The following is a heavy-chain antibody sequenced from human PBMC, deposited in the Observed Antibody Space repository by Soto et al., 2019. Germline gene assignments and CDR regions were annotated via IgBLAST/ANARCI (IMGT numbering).Heavy chain of an antibody. J-gene: IGHJ4*02. CDR2: VFSSVSA. Sequence: SETLSLTCIVSGVSVTSYTWSWGRQPANKGLEWIGRVFSSVSATYNPSLKSRVSISMDTAENRISLKLDSVTAADAGVYFCARDGMTTGDTWGPGTLVTVS. D-gene: IGHD2-21*02. CDR3: ARDGMTTGDT. CDR1: GVSVTSYT. V-gene: IGHV4-4*07.